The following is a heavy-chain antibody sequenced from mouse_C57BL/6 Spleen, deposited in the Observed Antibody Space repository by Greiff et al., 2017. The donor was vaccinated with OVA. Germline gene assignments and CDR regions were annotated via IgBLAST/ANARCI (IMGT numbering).Heavy chain of an antibody. CDR1: GFSLTSYG. CDR3: AERITSVSYYAMDY. V-gene: IGHV2-3*01. J-gene: IGHJ4*01. Sequence: QVQLKESGPGLVAPSQSLSITCTVSGFSLTSYGVSWVRQPPGKGLEWLGVIWGDGSTNYHSALISRLSISTDNSKSQVVLKLNSLLTDDAATYYCAERITSVSYYAMDYWGQGTSVTVSS. D-gene: IGHD1-1*01. CDR2: IWGDGST.